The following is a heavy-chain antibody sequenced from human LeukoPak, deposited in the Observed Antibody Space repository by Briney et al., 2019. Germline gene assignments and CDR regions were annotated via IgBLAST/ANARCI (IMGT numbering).Heavy chain of an antibody. CDR1: GYTFTGYY. CDR3: ARELAVAATRDY. Sequence: ASVKVSCKASGYTFTGYYMHWVRQAPGQGLEWMGWINPNSGGTNYAQKFQGRVTMTRDTSISTAYMELSRLRSDDTAVYYCARELAVAATRDYWGQGTLVTVSS. J-gene: IGHJ4*02. V-gene: IGHV1-2*02. CDR2: INPNSGGT. D-gene: IGHD6-19*01.